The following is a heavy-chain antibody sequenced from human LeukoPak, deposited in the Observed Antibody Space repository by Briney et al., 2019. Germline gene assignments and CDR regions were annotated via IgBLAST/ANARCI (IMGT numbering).Heavy chain of an antibody. CDR1: GGSISSGGYY. CDR2: IYYSGST. V-gene: IGHV4-31*03. D-gene: IGHD2-15*01. Sequence: SETLSLTCTVSGGSISSGGYYWSWIRQHPGKGLEWIGYIYYSGSTYYNPSLKSRVTISVDTSKNQFSLKLSSVTAADTAVYYCARARSVRLRLESYFDHWGQGTLVTVSS. CDR3: ARARSVRLRLESYFDH. J-gene: IGHJ4*02.